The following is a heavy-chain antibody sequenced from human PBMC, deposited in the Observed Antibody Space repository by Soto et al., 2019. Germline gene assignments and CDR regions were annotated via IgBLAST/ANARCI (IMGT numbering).Heavy chain of an antibody. J-gene: IGHJ4*02. CDR2: VSHDGRNT. CDR1: GFTFSDYA. Sequence: VQLVESGGGVVQPGRSLRLSCAASGFTFSDYAMHWVRQAPGKGLEWVAVVSHDGRNTHYADSVKGRFTISRDSSKSTVSLEMTSLRAVDTAVDYCATGGRQWVVPSDFTFWGQGALVTVSS. CDR3: ATGGRQWVVPSDFTF. V-gene: IGHV3-30*03. D-gene: IGHD6-19*01.